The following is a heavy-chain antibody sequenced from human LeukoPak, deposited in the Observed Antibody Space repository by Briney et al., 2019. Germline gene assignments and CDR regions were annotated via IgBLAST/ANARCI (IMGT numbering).Heavy chain of an antibody. V-gene: IGHV1-46*01. D-gene: IGHD5-18*01. CDR2: INPSGGST. Sequence: ASVKVSCKASGYTFTSYYMHWVRQAPGQELEWMGIINPSGGSTSYAQKFQGRVTMTRDTSISTAYMELSRLRSDDTAVYYCARGGYSYGYSDFDYWGQGTLVTVSS. CDR3: ARGGYSYGYSDFDY. J-gene: IGHJ4*02. CDR1: GYTFTSYY.